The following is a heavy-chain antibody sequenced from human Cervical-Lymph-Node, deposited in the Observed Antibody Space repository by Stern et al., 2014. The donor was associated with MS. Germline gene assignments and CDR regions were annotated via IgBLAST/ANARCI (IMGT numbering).Heavy chain of an antibody. D-gene: IGHD2/OR15-2a*01. V-gene: IGHV4-4*02. J-gene: IGHJ4*02. CDR3: ARAGLYDY. CDR2: IYHTGST. Sequence: QVQLQESGPGLVKPSGTLSLTCTISGGSIDGSDWWSWVRQPPGKGLEWIGDIYHTGSTNYNPSLKSRVTISLDKSKNQFSLTLSSVTAADTAVYYCARAGLYDYWGQGTLVTVSS. CDR1: GGSIDGSDW.